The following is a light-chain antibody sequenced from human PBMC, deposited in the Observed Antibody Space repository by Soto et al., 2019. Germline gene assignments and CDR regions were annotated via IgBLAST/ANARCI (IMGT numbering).Light chain of an antibody. V-gene: IGLV2-14*01. CDR1: SSDVGAYNF. CDR3: TSYTSSSTYV. CDR2: EVS. J-gene: IGLJ1*01. Sequence: QSALTQPASVSGSPGQSIAISCTGTSSDVGAYNFVSWYQRHPGKVPKLLIYEVSYRPSGVSDRFSGSKSGNTASLTISGLQAEDEADYYCTSYTSSSTYVFGVGTKLTVL.